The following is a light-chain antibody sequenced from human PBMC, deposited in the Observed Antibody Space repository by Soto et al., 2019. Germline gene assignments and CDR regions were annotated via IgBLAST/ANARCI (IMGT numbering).Light chain of an antibody. V-gene: IGKV3-15*01. Sequence: EIVMTQSPGTLSVSPGERATLSCRASQSVNSNLAWYQQKPGQSPRLLIYDAATRATDIPARFSGSGSGTKFTLTISSLQSEDFAVYYCQKYNDWPRTFGQGTKVEIK. CDR2: DAA. CDR3: QKYNDWPRT. CDR1: QSVNSN. J-gene: IGKJ1*01.